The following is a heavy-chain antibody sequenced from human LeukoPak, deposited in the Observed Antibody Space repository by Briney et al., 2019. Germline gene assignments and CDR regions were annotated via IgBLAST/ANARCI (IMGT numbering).Heavy chain of an antibody. J-gene: IGHJ4*02. CDR3: ARDQWDCSSTSCQHRATFFDY. V-gene: IGHV3-21*01. CDR2: ISSSSSYI. D-gene: IGHD2-2*01. Sequence: PGGSLRLSCAASGFTFSSYSMNWVRQAPGKGLEWVSSISSSSSYIYYADSVKGRFTISRDNAKNSLYLQMNSLRAEDTAVYYCARDQWDCSSTSCQHRATFFDYWGQGTLVTVSS. CDR1: GFTFSSYS.